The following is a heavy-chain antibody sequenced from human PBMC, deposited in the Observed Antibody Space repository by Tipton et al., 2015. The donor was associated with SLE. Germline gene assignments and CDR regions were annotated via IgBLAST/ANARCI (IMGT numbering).Heavy chain of an antibody. V-gene: IGHV4-39*02. CDR1: GGSVSSRNYY. J-gene: IGHJ4*02. CDR2: IYYSGST. Sequence: LRLSCTVSGGSVSSRNYYWGWIRQPPGKGLEWIGSIYYSGSTYYNPSLKSRVTISVDTSKNQFSLKLSSVTAADTAVYFCAREPDYWGQGTLVTVSS. CDR3: AREPDY.